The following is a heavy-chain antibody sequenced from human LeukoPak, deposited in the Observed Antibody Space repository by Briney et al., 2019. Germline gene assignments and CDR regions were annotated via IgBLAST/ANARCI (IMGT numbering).Heavy chain of an antibody. Sequence: TSETLSPTCTVSGDSISNYYWSWIRQSPGKELEWIGYMYNRGSTIYNPSLKSRVTISTDTSKNQFSLRLTSVTAADTAVYYCARAEKAVTGTLDSWGQGTLITVSS. D-gene: IGHD6-19*01. CDR2: MYNRGST. V-gene: IGHV4-59*01. CDR3: ARAEKAVTGTLDS. CDR1: GDSISNYY. J-gene: IGHJ4*02.